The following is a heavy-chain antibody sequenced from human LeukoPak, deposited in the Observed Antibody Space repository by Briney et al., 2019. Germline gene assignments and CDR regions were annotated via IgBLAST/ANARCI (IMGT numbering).Heavy chain of an antibody. J-gene: IGHJ4*02. V-gene: IGHV3-53*01. CDR2: IYSGGST. D-gene: IGHD6-19*01. CDR3: ARLTAGRNFDY. CDR1: GFTVSSNY. Sequence: GGSLRLSCAASGFTVSSNYMSWVRQAPGKGLGWVSVIYSGGSTYYADSVKGRFTISRDNSKNTLYLQMNSLRAEDTAVYYCARLTAGRNFDYWGQGTLVTVSS.